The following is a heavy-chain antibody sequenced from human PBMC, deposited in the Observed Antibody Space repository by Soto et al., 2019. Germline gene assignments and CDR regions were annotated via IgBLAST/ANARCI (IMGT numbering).Heavy chain of an antibody. CDR2: IIPIFGTA. J-gene: IGHJ4*02. Sequence: QVQLVQSGAEVKKPGSSVKVSCKASGGTFSSYAISWVRQAPGQGLEWMGGIIPIFGTANYAQKFQGRVTITADESMSTAYMELSSLRSEDTAVYYCARSAFDSSGYYSFYYFDYWGQGTLVTVSS. CDR3: ARSAFDSSGYYSFYYFDY. D-gene: IGHD3-22*01. V-gene: IGHV1-69*01. CDR1: GGTFSSYA.